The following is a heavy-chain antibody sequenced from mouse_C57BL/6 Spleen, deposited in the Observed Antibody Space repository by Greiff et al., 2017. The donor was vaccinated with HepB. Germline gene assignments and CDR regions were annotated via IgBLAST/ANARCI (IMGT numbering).Heavy chain of an antibody. CDR1: GYTFTSYW. CDR3: AGNYYGSSPYAMDY. J-gene: IGHJ4*01. D-gene: IGHD1-1*01. Sequence: VQLQQSGAELVKPGASVKLSCKASGYTFTSYWMHWVKQRPGRGLEWIGRIDPNSGGTKYNEKFKSKATLTVDKPSSTAYMQLSSLTSEDSAVYYCAGNYYGSSPYAMDYWGQGTSVTVSS. V-gene: IGHV1-72*01. CDR2: IDPNSGGT.